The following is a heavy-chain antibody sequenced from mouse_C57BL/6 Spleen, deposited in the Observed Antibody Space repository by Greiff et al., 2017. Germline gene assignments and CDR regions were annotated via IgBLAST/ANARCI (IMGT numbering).Heavy chain of an antibody. V-gene: IGHV1-80*01. CDR1: GYAFSSYW. CDR3: ARPPNYYGSSHAMDY. J-gene: IGHJ4*01. CDR2: IYPGDGDT. D-gene: IGHD1-1*01. Sequence: VQLQQSGAELVKPGASVKISCKASGYAFSSYWMNWVKQRPGKGLEWIGQIYPGDGDTNYNGKFKGKATLTADKSSSTAYMQLSSLTSEDSAVYFCARPPNYYGSSHAMDYWGQGTSVTVSS.